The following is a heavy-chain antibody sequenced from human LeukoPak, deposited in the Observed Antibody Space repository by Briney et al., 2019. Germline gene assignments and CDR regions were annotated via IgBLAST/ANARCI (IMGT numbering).Heavy chain of an antibody. CDR2: IYPGASDP. Sequence: GGSLEISWQGSGYNFTSYWIGGVRRVPGKGLEGMGIIYPGASDPRYRPSFQGQVTTSADQPISTAYLQWSSLKASDTAMYYCARQAGGGNWFDLWGQGTLVTVSS. CDR3: ARQAGGGNWFDL. CDR1: GYNFTSYW. D-gene: IGHD3-10*01. J-gene: IGHJ5*02. V-gene: IGHV5-51*01.